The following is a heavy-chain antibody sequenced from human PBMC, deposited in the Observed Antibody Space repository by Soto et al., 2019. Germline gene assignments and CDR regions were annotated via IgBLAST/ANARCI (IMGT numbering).Heavy chain of an antibody. D-gene: IGHD2-21*02. Sequence: QVQLVQSGAEVKKPGSSVKVSCKASGGTFSSYTISWVRQAPGQGIEWMGRIIPILGIANYAQKFQGTVTITADKSTSTADMALGSLRSEDTAVYYCARARDCGGDCYPRFDYWGQGTLVTVSS. V-gene: IGHV1-69*02. CDR3: ARARDCGGDCYPRFDY. CDR2: IIPILGIA. CDR1: GGTFSSYT. J-gene: IGHJ4*02.